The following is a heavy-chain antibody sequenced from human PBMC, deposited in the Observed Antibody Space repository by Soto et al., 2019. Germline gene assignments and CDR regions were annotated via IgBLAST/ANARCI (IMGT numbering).Heavy chain of an antibody. V-gene: IGHV3-74*01. CDR1: GFTFSNYW. Sequence: EVQLVESGGDLVQPGGSLRLSCTASGFTFSNYWVHWVRQAPGKGPVWVSRINTDGTTTTYADSVKGRFTISRDNAKNTVYLQMNSLRAEDTAVYYCAVPQCFDGYCYYDYWGQGTLVTVSS. CDR2: INTDGTTT. D-gene: IGHD2-21*02. J-gene: IGHJ4*02. CDR3: AVPQCFDGYCYYDY.